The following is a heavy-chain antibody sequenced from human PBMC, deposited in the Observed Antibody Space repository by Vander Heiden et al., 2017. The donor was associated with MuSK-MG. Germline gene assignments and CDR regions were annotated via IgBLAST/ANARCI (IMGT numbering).Heavy chain of an antibody. CDR3: ASLYTGSSIDWFDP. CDR1: GYTFTGYY. Sequence: QAQLVKYGTEVKKPGASVKVSCKDSGYTFTGYYMHWVRQAPGQGLQWMGWINPNSGVTNYAQKFQGRVTITRDTSISTAYMELSRLRSDDTTVYYCASLYTGSSIDWFDPWGQGTLVTVSS. D-gene: IGHD6-6*01. J-gene: IGHJ5*02. CDR2: INPNSGVT. V-gene: IGHV1-2*02.